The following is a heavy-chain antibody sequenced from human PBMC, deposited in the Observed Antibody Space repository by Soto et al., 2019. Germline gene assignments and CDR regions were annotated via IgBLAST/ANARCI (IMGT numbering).Heavy chain of an antibody. CDR1: GFTFSSYA. CDR3: ARPSSQYCSGGSCLIYYFDY. CDR2: ISYDGSNK. J-gene: IGHJ4*02. Sequence: QVQLVESGGGVVQPGRSLRLSCAASGFTFSSYAMHWVRQAPGKGLEWVAVISYDGSNKYYADSVKGRFTISRDNSKNTXYXXMNSLRAEDTAVYYCARPSSQYCSGGSCLIYYFDYWGQGTLVTVSS. D-gene: IGHD2-15*01. V-gene: IGHV3-30-3*01.